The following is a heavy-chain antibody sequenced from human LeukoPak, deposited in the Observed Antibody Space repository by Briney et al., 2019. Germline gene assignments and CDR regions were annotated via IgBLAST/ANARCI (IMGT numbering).Heavy chain of an antibody. Sequence: ASVRVSCKASGYIFSAYFLHWVRQAPGQRLEWRGRINPNSGGTNSAQKFQGRVSMTRDMSISTAYMELSRLTSDDTALYYCSRAGHSYGDLDYWGQGTLVTVSS. D-gene: IGHD5-18*01. CDR1: GYIFSAYF. CDR3: SRAGHSYGDLDY. V-gene: IGHV1-2*02. J-gene: IGHJ4*02. CDR2: INPNSGGT.